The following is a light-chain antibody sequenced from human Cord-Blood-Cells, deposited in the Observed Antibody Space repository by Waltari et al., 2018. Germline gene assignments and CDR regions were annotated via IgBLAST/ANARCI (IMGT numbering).Light chain of an antibody. J-gene: IGLJ3*02. Sequence: QSALTQPASVSGSPGQSITISCTGTSSDVGSYNLVSWYQQHPGKAPKLMIYEGSKRHSGVSNRFSGSKSGNTASLTISGLQAEDEADYCCCSYAGSSTWVFGGGTKLTVL. CDR3: CSYAGSSTWV. V-gene: IGLV2-23*01. CDR1: SSDVGSYNL. CDR2: EGS.